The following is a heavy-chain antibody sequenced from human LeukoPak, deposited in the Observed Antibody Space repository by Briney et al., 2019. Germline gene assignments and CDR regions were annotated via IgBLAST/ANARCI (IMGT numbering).Heavy chain of an antibody. Sequence: SETLSLTCTVSGVSISSYYWSWIRQPPGKGLEWIGYIYYSGSTNYNPSLKSRVTISVDTSKNQFSLKLSSVTAADTAVYYCARVTRLVVVAATAYYYYGMDVWGQGTTVTVSS. V-gene: IGHV4-59*01. CDR3: ARVTRLVVVAATAYYYYGMDV. CDR2: IYYSGST. CDR1: GVSISSYY. J-gene: IGHJ6*02. D-gene: IGHD2-15*01.